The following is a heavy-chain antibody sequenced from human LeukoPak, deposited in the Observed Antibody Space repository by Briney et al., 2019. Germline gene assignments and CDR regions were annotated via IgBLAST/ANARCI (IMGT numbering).Heavy chain of an antibody. D-gene: IGHD3-22*01. J-gene: IGHJ4*02. Sequence: PGGSLRLSCAASGFRISSYAMSWVRQAPEKGLEWVSVISGSGGSTYYADSVKGRFTISRDNSKNTLYLQMNSLRAEDTAVYYCARAGYYDSSGYPLDYWGQGTLVTVSS. CDR3: ARAGYYDSSGYPLDY. V-gene: IGHV3-23*01. CDR1: GFRISSYA. CDR2: ISGSGGST.